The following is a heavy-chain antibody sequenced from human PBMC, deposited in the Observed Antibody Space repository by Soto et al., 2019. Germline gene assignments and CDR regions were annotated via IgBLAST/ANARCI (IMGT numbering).Heavy chain of an antibody. V-gene: IGHV1-18*04. D-gene: IGHD1-26*01. CDR3: ASDALSLSPVGRPGDY. CDR2: ISAYNGNT. CDR1: GYTFTSSG. Sequence: QVQLVQSGAEVKKPGASVKVSCKASGYTFTSSGISWVRQAPGQGLEWMGWISAYNGNTNYSQKLQGRVTMTTDTSTSTAYMERRSLRSDDTAVYYWASDALSLSPVGRPGDYWGQGTLVTFSA. J-gene: IGHJ4*02.